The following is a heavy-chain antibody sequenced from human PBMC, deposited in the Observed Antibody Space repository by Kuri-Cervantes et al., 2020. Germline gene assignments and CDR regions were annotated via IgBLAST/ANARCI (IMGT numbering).Heavy chain of an antibody. CDR2: IWYGGSNK. V-gene: IGHV3-33*01. J-gene: IGHJ6*02. CDR3: ARAVVDSGSYYLHYYYGMDV. CDR1: GFTFSSYG. Sequence: GESLKISCAASGFTFSSYGMHWVRQAPGKGLEWVAVIWYGGSNKYYADSVKGRFTISRDNSKNTLYLQMNSLRAEDTAVYYCARAVVDSGSYYLHYYYGMDVWGQGTTVTVSS. D-gene: IGHD1-26*01.